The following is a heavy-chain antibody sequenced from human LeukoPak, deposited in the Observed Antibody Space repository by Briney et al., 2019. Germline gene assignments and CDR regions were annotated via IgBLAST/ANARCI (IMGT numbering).Heavy chain of an antibody. D-gene: IGHD2-2*01. CDR2: INHSGST. CDR3: ARGYGVVVPAAMVNYGMDV. Sequence: SETLSLTCAVYGGSFSGYYWSWIRQPPGKGLEWIGEINHSGSTNYNPSLKSRVTISVDTSKNQFSLKLSSVTAADTAVYYCARGYGVVVPAAMVNYGMDVWGEGTTVTVSS. V-gene: IGHV4-34*01. CDR1: GGSFSGYY. J-gene: IGHJ6*04.